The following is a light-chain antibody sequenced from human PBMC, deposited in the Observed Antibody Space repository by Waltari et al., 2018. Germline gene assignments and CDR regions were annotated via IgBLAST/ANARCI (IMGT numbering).Light chain of an antibody. J-gene: IGLJ3*02. V-gene: IGLV2-14*01. Sequence: QSALTQPASVSGSPGQSITISCTGPSSDVGGYNYVSWYQQHPGKAPKFMIYDVSQRPSGVSNRFSGSKSGNTASLTISGLQAEDEADYYCSSYTSNNIWVFGGGTKLTVL. CDR3: SSYTSNNIWV. CDR1: SSDVGGYNY. CDR2: DVS.